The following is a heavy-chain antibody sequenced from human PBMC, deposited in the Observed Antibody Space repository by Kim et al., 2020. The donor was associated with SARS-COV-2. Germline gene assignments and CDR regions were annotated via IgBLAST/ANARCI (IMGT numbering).Heavy chain of an antibody. CDR2: ISYDGSNK. J-gene: IGHJ3*02. V-gene: IGHV3-33*05. D-gene: IGHD4-17*01. CDR1: GFTFSSYG. Sequence: GGSLRLSCAASGFTFSSYGMHWVRQAPGKGLEWVAVISYDGSNKYYADSVKGRFTISRDNSKNTLYLQMNSLRAEDTAVYYCARDRPYGDYVFGAFDIWGQGTIVTVSS. CDR3: ARDRPYGDYVFGAFDI.